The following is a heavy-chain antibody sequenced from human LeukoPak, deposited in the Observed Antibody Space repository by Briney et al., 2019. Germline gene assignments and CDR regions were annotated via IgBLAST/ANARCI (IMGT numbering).Heavy chain of an antibody. CDR2: INSDGSST. D-gene: IGHD3-3*01. V-gene: IGHV3-74*01. CDR3: ARDTLVYDFWSGYYDAYGMDV. Sequence: PGGSLRLSCAASGFTFSSYWMHWVRQAPGKGLVWVSRINSDGSSTSYADSVKGRFTISRDNAKNTLCLQMNSLRAEDTAVYYCARDTLVYDFWSGYYDAYGMDVWGQGTTVTVSS. J-gene: IGHJ6*02. CDR1: GFTFSSYW.